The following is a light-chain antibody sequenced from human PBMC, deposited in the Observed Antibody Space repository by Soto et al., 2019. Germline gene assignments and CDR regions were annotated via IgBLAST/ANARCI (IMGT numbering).Light chain of an antibody. J-gene: IGKJ1*01. CDR3: QQYGGSLQT. CDR1: QSVSSSY. CDR2: GAS. Sequence: EIVLTQSPGTLSLSPGERATLSCRASQSVSSSYFAWYQQKPGQAPRLLIYGASSRATGIPDRFSGSGSGTDFTLTISRLEPEDFAVYYCQQYGGSLQTFGQGTKVEI. V-gene: IGKV3-20*01.